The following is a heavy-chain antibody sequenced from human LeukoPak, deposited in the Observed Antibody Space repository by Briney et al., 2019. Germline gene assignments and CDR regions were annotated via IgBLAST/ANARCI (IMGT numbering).Heavy chain of an antibody. CDR1: GYTFTGYY. V-gene: IGHV1-2*02. D-gene: IGHD6-13*01. J-gene: IGHJ5*02. CDR3: ARATLNLAAAGTVGGYWFDP. Sequence: ASVKVSCKASGYTFTGYYMHWVRQAPGQGLEWMGWINPNSGGTNYAQKFQGRVTMTRDTSISTAYMELSRLRSDDTAVYYCARATLNLAAAGTVGGYWFDPWGQGTLVTVSS. CDR2: INPNSGGT.